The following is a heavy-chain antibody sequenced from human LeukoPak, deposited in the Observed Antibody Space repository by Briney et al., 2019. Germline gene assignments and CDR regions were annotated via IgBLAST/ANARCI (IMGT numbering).Heavy chain of an antibody. J-gene: IGHJ4*02. CDR3: ARHLSGITGYTYGRGIDY. CDR2: IKKDGSEK. D-gene: IGHD5-18*01. CDR1: GFTFSSYW. V-gene: IGHV3-7*01. Sequence: GGSLRLSCAASGFTFSSYWMSWVRQAPGKGLEWVANIKKDGSEKYYVDSVKGRFTISRDNAKASLYLQMISLRAEDTAVYYCARHLSGITGYTYGRGIDYWGQGTLVTVSS.